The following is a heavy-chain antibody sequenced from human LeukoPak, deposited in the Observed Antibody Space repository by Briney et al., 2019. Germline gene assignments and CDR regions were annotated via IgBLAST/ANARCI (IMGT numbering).Heavy chain of an antibody. V-gene: IGHV3-11*04. Sequence: GGSLRLSCAASGFTFSDYYMSWIRQAPGEGLEWVSYISSSGSTIYYADSVKGRFTISRDNAKNSLYLQMNSLRAEDTAVYYCAKDHRRYSSGLADFDYWGQGTLVTVSS. CDR1: GFTFSDYY. D-gene: IGHD6-19*01. CDR2: ISSSGSTI. CDR3: AKDHRRYSSGLADFDY. J-gene: IGHJ4*02.